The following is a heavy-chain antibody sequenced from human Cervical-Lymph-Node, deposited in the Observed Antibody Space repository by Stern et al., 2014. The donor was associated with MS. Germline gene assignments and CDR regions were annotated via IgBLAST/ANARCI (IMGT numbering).Heavy chain of an antibody. D-gene: IGHD4-11*01. J-gene: IGHJ4*02. CDR2: IYSGDSET. CDR1: GYRFTSYW. Sequence: VQLVQSGAEARKPGESLKISCKGSGYRFTSYWIGWVRQMPGKGLEWMGIIYSGDSETKYSPSFQGQVSISVDLSIDTAYLQWSSLRASDTALYYCARRSTTYFDSWGQGTLVTVSS. CDR3: ARRSTTYFDS. V-gene: IGHV5-51*01.